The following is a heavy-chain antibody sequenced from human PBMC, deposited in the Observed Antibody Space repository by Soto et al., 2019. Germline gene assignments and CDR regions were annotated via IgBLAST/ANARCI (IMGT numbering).Heavy chain of an antibody. CDR2: IWSDGSNK. D-gene: IGHD2-15*01. J-gene: IGHJ3*02. V-gene: IGHV3-33*01. CDR1: GFTFSSYG. Sequence: PGGSRRHSCAASGFTFSSYGMHWVRQAPGKGLEWVGVIWSDGSNKYYADSVKCRFTISRDNSKNTLYLQMNSLRAEDTAVYYCARQVVVVVASSADAFDIWGQGTMVTVSS. CDR3: ARQVVVVVASSADAFDI.